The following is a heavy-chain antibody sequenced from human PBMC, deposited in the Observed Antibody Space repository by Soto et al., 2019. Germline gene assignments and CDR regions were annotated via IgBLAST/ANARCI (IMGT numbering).Heavy chain of an antibody. V-gene: IGHV2-5*02. CDR1: GFSLTTSGVG. J-gene: IGHJ4*02. CDR2: IYWDDDK. D-gene: IGHD3-3*01. Sequence: QITLNESGPTVVRPTETLTLTCRFSGFSLTTSGVGVGWIRQSPGKAPEWLALIYWDDDKRYSASLKSRLTITKDTSKIQVVLTVSDLDPTDTATYYCAHRVLRTVFGLVTTTAIFFDFWGPGTPVAVSS. CDR3: AHRVLRTVFGLVTTTAIFFDF.